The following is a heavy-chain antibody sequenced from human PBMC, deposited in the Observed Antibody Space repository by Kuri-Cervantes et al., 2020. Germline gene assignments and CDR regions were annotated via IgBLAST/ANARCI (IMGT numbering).Heavy chain of an antibody. Sequence: GSLRLSCTVSGGSISSYYWSWIRQPPGKGLEWYGYIYYSGSTNYYPSLKSRVTISVDTSKNQFSLKLSSLTAADTAVYYCARVQASYYYYYYMDVWVKGTTVTVSS. CDR2: IYYSGST. V-gene: IGHV4-59*12. CDR3: ARVQASYYYYYYMDV. CDR1: GGSISSYY. D-gene: IGHD4-11*01. J-gene: IGHJ6*03.